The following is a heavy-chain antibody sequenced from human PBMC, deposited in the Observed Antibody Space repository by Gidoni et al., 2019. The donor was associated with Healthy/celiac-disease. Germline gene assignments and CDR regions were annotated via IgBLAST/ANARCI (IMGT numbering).Heavy chain of an antibody. V-gene: IGHV3-66*02. CDR2: IYSGGST. CDR1: GFTVSSNY. Sequence: EVQLVESGGGLVQPGGSLRLSCAACGFTVSSNYMSWVRQAPGKGLEYVSVIYSGGSTYYADSVKGRFTISRDNSKNTFYLQMNSLRAEDTAVYYCATNSYHYYYYGMDVWGQGTTVTVSS. J-gene: IGHJ6*02. D-gene: IGHD5-18*01. CDR3: ATNSYHYYYYGMDV.